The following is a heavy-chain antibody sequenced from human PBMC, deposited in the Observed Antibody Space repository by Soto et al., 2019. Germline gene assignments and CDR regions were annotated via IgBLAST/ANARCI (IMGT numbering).Heavy chain of an antibody. CDR3: AKNGLPPYYYYGLDV. Sequence: QGQLVQSEAEVKKPGASVKVSCKASGYTFTRYGISWVRQAPGQGLEWMGWISGYNGDTNYAQKFEGRVSVTIETSTGTAYMELRSLTSDDTAVYYCAKNGLPPYYYYGLDVWGQGTKVTVSS. D-gene: IGHD2-15*01. CDR2: ISGYNGDT. J-gene: IGHJ6*02. CDR1: GYTFTRYG. V-gene: IGHV1-18*01.